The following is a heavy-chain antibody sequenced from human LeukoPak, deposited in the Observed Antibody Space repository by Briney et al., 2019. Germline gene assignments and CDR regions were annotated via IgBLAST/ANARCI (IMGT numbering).Heavy chain of an antibody. CDR3: AKRPSGWYSDY. D-gene: IGHD6-19*01. V-gene: IGHV3-23*01. Sequence: PGGSLRLSCAASGFTFTSYSMNWVRQAPGKGLEWVSTISGSGGSTYYADSVKGRFTISRDNSKNTLYLQMNSLRAEDTAVYYCAKRPSGWYSDYWGQGTLVTVSS. CDR2: ISGSGGST. J-gene: IGHJ4*02. CDR1: GFTFTSYS.